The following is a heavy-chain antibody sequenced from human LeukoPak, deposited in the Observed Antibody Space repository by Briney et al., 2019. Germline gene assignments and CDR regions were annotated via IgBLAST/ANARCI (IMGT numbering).Heavy chain of an antibody. Sequence: KPGASVKVSCKASGYTFTSYYMHWVRQAPGQGLEWMGIINPSGGSTSYAQKFQGRVTMTRDTSISTAYMELNRLRSDDTAIYYCARDGGEKSFDSWGQGALVTVSS. CDR1: GYTFTSYY. CDR2: INPSGGST. D-gene: IGHD2-15*01. CDR3: ARDGGEKSFDS. J-gene: IGHJ4*02. V-gene: IGHV1-46*01.